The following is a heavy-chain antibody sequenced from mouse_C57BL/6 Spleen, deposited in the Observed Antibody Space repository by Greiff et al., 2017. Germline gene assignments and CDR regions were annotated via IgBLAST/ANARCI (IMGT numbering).Heavy chain of an antibody. D-gene: IGHD2-5*01. CDR2: IWSDGST. Sequence: QVQLKQSGPGLVAPSQSLSITCTVSGFSLTSYGVNWVRQPPGKGLEWLVVIWSDGSTTYTSALKSRLSISKDNSKSQVFLKMNSLQTDDTAMYYCARHQSNYGGAMDYWGQGTSVTVSS. V-gene: IGHV2-6-1*01. CDR1: GFSLTSYG. CDR3: ARHQSNYGGAMDY. J-gene: IGHJ4*01.